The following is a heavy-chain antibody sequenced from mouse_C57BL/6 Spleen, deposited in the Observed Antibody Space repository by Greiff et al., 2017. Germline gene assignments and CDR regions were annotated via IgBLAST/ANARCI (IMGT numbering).Heavy chain of an antibody. D-gene: IGHD1-1*01. V-gene: IGHV5-15*01. CDR2: ISNLAYSI. J-gene: IGHJ4*01. Sequence: EVQGVESGGGLVQPGGSLKLSCAASGFTFSDYGMAWVRQAPRKGPEWVAFISNLAYSIYYADTVTGRFTISRENAKNTLYLEMSSLRSEDTAMYYCARLYYYGSSDAMDYWGQGTSVTVSS. CDR1: GFTFSDYG. CDR3: ARLYYYGSSDAMDY.